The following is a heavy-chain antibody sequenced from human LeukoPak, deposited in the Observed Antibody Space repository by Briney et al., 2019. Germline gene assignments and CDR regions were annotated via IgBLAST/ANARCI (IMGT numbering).Heavy chain of an antibody. Sequence: SVTVSCKASGGTFSSYAISWVRQAPGQGLEWMGGIIPIFGTANYAQKFQGRVTITADESTSTAYMELSSLRSEDTAVYYCARVAYDFWSGYYPYYYYGMDVWGQGTTVTVSS. J-gene: IGHJ6*02. D-gene: IGHD3-3*01. CDR3: ARVAYDFWSGYYPYYYYGMDV. CDR2: IIPIFGTA. V-gene: IGHV1-69*13. CDR1: GGTFSSYA.